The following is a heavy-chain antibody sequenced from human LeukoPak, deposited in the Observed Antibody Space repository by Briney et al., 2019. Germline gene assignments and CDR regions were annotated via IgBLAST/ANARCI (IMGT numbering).Heavy chain of an antibody. CDR3: ARGGNYFGSGSYDY. J-gene: IGHJ4*02. Sequence: SETLSLTCTVSGGSISAFYWTWLRQPPGKGLEWIGYIYYSGSTRYNPSLKSRVNISQDTSKNQFSLKLSSVTAADTAVYYCARGGNYFGSGSYDYWGQGTLVTVSS. CDR1: GGSISAFY. CDR2: IYYSGST. D-gene: IGHD3-10*01. V-gene: IGHV4-59*01.